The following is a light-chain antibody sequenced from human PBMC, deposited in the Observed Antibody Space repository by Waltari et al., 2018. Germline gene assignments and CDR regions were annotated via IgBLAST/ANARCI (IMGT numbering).Light chain of an antibody. J-gene: IGLJ2*01. CDR1: SSDVGGYNY. V-gene: IGLV2-14*03. CDR2: DVS. CDR3: SSYTSSSTLV. Sequence: QSALTQPASVSGSPGQSITISCRGSSSDVGGYNYVSWYQQHPGKATKLLIYDVSNRPSGISNRFSGSKSGNTASLTISGLQAEDEAHYYCSSYTSSSTLVFGGGTKLTVL.